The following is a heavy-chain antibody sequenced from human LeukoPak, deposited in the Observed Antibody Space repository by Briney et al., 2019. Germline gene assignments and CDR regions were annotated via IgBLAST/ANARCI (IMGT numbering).Heavy chain of an antibody. Sequence: GGSLRLSCAASGFIFSTYAMNWVRQAPGKGLEWISGVSNSGVSTNYAASVKGRFTISRDNSKNMLYLQMNGLRAEDTAVYYCANRPLGSGSNYGYFDQWGQGTLVTVSS. CDR2: VSNSGVST. J-gene: IGHJ4*02. V-gene: IGHV3-23*01. CDR1: GFIFSTYA. CDR3: ANRPLGSGSNYGYFDQ. D-gene: IGHD3-10*01.